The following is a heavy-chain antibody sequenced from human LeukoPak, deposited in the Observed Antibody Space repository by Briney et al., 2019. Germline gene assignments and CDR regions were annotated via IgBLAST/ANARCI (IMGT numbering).Heavy chain of an antibody. CDR1: GDSVSGFY. Sequence: SETLSLTCSVSGDSVSGFYCSWIRQPAGKGLEWIGRIYTSGNTRDTSTKYNPSLRSRVSMSVDTSKNQFSLKLRSVTAADTAIYYCAIDTFSSGWWDYSDYWGQGILVTVSS. CDR3: AIDTFSSGWWDYSDY. J-gene: IGHJ4*02. V-gene: IGHV4-4*07. CDR2: IYTSGNT. D-gene: IGHD6-19*01.